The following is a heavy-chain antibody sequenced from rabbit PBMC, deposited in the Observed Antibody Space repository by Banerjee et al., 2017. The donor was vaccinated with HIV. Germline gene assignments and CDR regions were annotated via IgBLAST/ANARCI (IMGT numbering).Heavy chain of an antibody. CDR1: GFSFSSGYD. J-gene: IGHJ4*01. V-gene: IGHV1S45*01. D-gene: IGHD6-1*01. CDR3: ARRYGAGAGYGYPTFNL. Sequence: QEQLEESGGDLVKPEGSLTLTCTASGFSFSSGYDMCWVRQAPGKGLEWIACIYTSSGSTDYASWVNGRFTISLDNAQNTVPLQMTNLTAADTATYFCARRYGAGAGYGYPTFNLWGPGTLVTVS. CDR2: IYTSSGST.